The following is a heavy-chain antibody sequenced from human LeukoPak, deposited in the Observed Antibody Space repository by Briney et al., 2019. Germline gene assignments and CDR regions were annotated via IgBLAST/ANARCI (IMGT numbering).Heavy chain of an antibody. Sequence: SETLSLTCAVYGGSFSGYYWSWIRQPPGKGLEWIGEINHSGSTNYNPSLKSRVTISVDTSKNQFSLKLSSVIAADTAVYYCARGGRYYDSSGPPPLDYWGQGTLVTVSS. CDR1: GGSFSGYY. J-gene: IGHJ4*02. V-gene: IGHV4-34*01. CDR2: INHSGST. CDR3: ARGGRYYDSSGPPPLDY. D-gene: IGHD3-22*01.